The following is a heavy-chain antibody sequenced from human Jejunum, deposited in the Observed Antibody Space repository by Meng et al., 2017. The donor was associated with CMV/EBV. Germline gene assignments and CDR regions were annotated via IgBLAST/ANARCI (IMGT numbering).Heavy chain of an antibody. CDR1: GFTFSDHY. CDR2: ISTRSIYT. V-gene: IGHV3-11*05. D-gene: IGHD1-26*01. Sequence: QVQXVESGXXXVKPGGSXRLSCAASGFTFSDHYMSWIRQAPGKGLEWISYISTRSIYTKYADSVKGRFTISRDDAKNSLYLQMNSLRAEDTAVYYCAREFYSNPDSWGQGTMVTVSA. CDR3: AREFYSNPDS. J-gene: IGHJ4*02.